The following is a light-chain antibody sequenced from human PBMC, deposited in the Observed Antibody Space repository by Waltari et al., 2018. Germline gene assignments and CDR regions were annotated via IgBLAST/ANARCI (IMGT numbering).Light chain of an antibody. CDR3: QHYLRLPVT. J-gene: IGKJ1*01. CDR2: HAS. Sequence: IVLTQSQGTLSLSPGEGARLSCRASQSVNGALAWYQQKPGQAPRLLIYHASNRATGIPDRFSGSGSGTDFSLTISRLEPEDFAVYYCQHYLRLPVTFGQGTKVEI. CDR1: QSVNGA. V-gene: IGKV3-20*01.